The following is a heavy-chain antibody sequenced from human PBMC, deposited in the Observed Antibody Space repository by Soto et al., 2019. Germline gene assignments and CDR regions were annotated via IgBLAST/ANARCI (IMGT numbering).Heavy chain of an antibody. CDR2: IIPIFGTA. J-gene: IGHJ3*02. CDR3: AISDGDTAMVWGGAFDI. Sequence: QVQLVQSGAEVKKPGSSVKVSCKASGGTFSSYAISWVRQAPGQGLEWMGGIIPIFGTANYAPKFQGRVTITADESTSTAYMELSSLRSEDTALYYCAISDGDTAMVWGGAFDIWGQGTMVTVSS. V-gene: IGHV1-69*01. CDR1: GGTFSSYA. D-gene: IGHD5-18*01.